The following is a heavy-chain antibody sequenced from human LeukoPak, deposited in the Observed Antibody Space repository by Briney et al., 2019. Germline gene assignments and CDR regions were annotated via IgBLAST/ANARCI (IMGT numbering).Heavy chain of an antibody. CDR1: GFVFSNYD. Sequence: GKSLRLSCAASGFVFSNYDMHWVRQAPGKGLEWVAIIWLDGSATYYGDSVKGRFTVSRDNSNNTLYLQTNSLRVEDTAVYYCARDLNREDFDYWGQGTLVAVSS. CDR3: ARDLNREDFDY. D-gene: IGHD1-14*01. CDR2: IWLDGSAT. J-gene: IGHJ4*02. V-gene: IGHV3-33*01.